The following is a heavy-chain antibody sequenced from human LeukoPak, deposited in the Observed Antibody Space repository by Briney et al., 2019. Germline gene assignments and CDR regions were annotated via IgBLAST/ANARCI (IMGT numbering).Heavy chain of an antibody. CDR2: IYTSGST. Sequence: SETLSLTCTVSGGSISSYYWSWIRQPAGKGLEWIGRIYTSGSTNYNPSLKSRVTTSVDTSKNQFSLKLSSVTAADTAVYYCARERASGGYYFNYYYYMDVWGKGTTVTVSS. J-gene: IGHJ6*03. D-gene: IGHD3-22*01. CDR1: GGSISSYY. CDR3: ARERASGGYYFNYYYYMDV. V-gene: IGHV4-4*07.